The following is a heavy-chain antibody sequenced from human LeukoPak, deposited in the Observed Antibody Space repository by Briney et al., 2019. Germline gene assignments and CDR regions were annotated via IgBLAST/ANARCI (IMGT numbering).Heavy chain of an antibody. CDR3: AKDLVVVTPSGILDI. CDR1: GFTYSNYA. CDR2: SESGGAA. V-gene: IGHV3-23*01. J-gene: IGHJ3*02. D-gene: IGHD2-21*02. Sequence: GGSLRLSCAASGFTYSNYAATWVRQAPGKGLEWVSTSESGGAAYYADSVKGRFAISRDNSKNTLFLHMNSLRAEDTAVYFCAKDLVVVTPSGILDIWGQGTRVTVSS.